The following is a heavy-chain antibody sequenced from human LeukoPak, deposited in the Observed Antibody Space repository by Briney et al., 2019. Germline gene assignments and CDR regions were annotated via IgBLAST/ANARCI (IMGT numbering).Heavy chain of an antibody. J-gene: IGHJ4*02. D-gene: IGHD2-21*01. CDR1: GFTFRSHA. CDR3: AKDFRIGYSAHFDY. Sequence: GGSLRLSCVGSGFTFRSHAMSWVRQAPEKGLEFVSGIYENGGTTYYADSVKGRFYISRDNSKNTLYLQMDSLRGEDTAVYYCAKDFRIGYSAHFDYWGQGALVTVSS. CDR2: IYENGGTT. V-gene: IGHV3-23*01.